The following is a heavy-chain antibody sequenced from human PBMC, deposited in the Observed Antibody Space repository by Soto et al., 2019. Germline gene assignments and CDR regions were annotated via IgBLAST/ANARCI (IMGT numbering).Heavy chain of an antibody. CDR3: AKPGGVYWYFDL. V-gene: IGHV3-23*01. J-gene: IGHJ2*01. Sequence: QPGGSLRLSCAASGFTLRDYAMTWVRQAPGKGLEWVSSLSGRGGNTYYADSVKGRFTISRANSENTLFLQMSSLRAEDTATYYCAKPGGVYWYFDLWGRGTLVTVSS. D-gene: IGHD3-3*01. CDR1: GFTLRDYA. CDR2: LSGRGGNT.